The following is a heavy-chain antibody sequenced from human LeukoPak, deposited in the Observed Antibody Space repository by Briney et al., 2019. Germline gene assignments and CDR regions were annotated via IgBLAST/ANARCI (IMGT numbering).Heavy chain of an antibody. Sequence: PGGSLRLSCAASGFTFSSYGMHWARQAPGKGLEWVAVISYDGSNKYYADSVKGRFTISRDNSKNTLYLQMNSLRAEDTAVYYCAKDNGRFGYFDYWGQGTLVTVSS. CDR2: ISYDGSNK. CDR1: GFTFSSYG. D-gene: IGHD3-16*01. J-gene: IGHJ4*02. V-gene: IGHV3-30*18. CDR3: AKDNGRFGYFDY.